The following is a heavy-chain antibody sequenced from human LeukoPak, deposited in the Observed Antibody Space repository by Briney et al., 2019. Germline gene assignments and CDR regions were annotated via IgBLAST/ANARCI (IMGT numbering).Heavy chain of an antibody. CDR2: INHSGST. CDR1: GGSFSGYY. J-gene: IGHJ4*02. CDR3: AGGRGYCSSTSCHIDY. Sequence: SETLSLTCAVYGGSFSGYYWSWIRQPPGKGLEWIGEINHSGSTNYNPSLKSRVTISVDTSKNQFSLKLSSVTAADTAVYYCAGGRGYCSSTSCHIDYWGQGTLVTVSS. V-gene: IGHV4-34*01. D-gene: IGHD2-2*02.